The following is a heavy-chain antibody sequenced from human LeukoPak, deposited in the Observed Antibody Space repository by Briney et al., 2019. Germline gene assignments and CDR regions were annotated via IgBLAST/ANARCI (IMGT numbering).Heavy chain of an antibody. CDR2: IHYSGST. V-gene: IGHV4-31*03. CDR3: ARTSKGGNSYGYADY. CDR1: GGSIGSGGYY. D-gene: IGHD5-18*01. J-gene: IGHJ4*02. Sequence: SETLSLTCTVSGGSIGSGGYYWSWIRQYPGKGLEWIGYIHYSGSTYYNASLKSRLTISVDTSKNQFSLNLSSVTAADTAVYYCARTSKGGNSYGYADYWGQGTLVTVSS.